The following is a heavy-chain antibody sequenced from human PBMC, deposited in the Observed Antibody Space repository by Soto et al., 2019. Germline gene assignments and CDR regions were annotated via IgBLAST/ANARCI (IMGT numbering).Heavy chain of an antibody. D-gene: IGHD1-26*01. J-gene: IGHJ3*02. V-gene: IGHV4-59*08. CDR1: AGSISDFY. Sequence: SETLSLTCTVSAGSISDFYWSWIRQPPGKGLEWIGYVYYTGNSYYNPSLKSRVTISVDPSKNEFTLKLNSLNAAGTAVYYCAIQPWRGAVGLTTDAFDIWGQGTLVTVSS. CDR3: AIQPWRGAVGLTTDAFDI. CDR2: VYYTGNS.